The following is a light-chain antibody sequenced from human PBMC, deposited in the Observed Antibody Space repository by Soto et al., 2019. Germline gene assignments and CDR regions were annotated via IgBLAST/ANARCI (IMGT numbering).Light chain of an antibody. CDR2: GAF. J-gene: IGKJ1*01. CDR3: QQYHSSPWT. Sequence: DIVLTQSPGTLSLSPGERATLSCRASQSISNSYLAWFQQKPGQSPRLLIYGAFNRASGIPDRFSGSGSGTDFTLTISRVEPVDFAVYSCQQYHSSPWTFGQGTKVDIK. V-gene: IGKV3-20*01. CDR1: QSISNSY.